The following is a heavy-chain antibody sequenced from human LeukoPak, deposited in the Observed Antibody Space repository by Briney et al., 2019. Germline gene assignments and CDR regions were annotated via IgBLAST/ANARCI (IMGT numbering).Heavy chain of an antibody. CDR1: GLTFNIFW. CDR3: ATGHSYSYNY. Sequence: GGSLRLSCAASGLTFNIFWMHWVRQAPGKGLVWVSLIKGDGSSTTYMDSVKGRFIISRDNAKNTLYLQMNSLRTEDTAVYYCATGHSYSYNYWGHGTPVTVSP. D-gene: IGHD5-18*01. V-gene: IGHV3-74*01. CDR2: IKGDGSST. J-gene: IGHJ4*01.